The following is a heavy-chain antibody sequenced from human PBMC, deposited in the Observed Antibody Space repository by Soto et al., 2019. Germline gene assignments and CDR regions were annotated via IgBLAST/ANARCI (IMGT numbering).Heavy chain of an antibody. J-gene: IGHJ6*02. CDR3: ARVSGGMDV. D-gene: IGHD6-25*01. V-gene: IGHV4-34*01. Sequence: WSWIRQPPGKGLEWIGEINHSGSTNYNPSLKSRVTISVDTSKNQFSLKLSSVTAADTAVYYCARVSGGMDVWGQGTTVTVSS. CDR2: INHSGST.